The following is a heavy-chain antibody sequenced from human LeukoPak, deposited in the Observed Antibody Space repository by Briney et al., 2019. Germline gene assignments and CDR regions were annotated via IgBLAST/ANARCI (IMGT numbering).Heavy chain of an antibody. CDR1: EFTFSNYR. D-gene: IGHD6-19*01. CDR2: SNAAGSPV. Sequence: GGSLRLSCTVSEFTFSNYRMNWVRQAPGKGLEWISYSNAAGSPVSYAESVQGRFTISRDNAKNSLYLEMNSLRDDDTAVYYCARDRSLSVAGTFDFWGQGSLVTVSS. CDR3: ARDRSLSVAGTFDF. J-gene: IGHJ4*02. V-gene: IGHV3-48*02.